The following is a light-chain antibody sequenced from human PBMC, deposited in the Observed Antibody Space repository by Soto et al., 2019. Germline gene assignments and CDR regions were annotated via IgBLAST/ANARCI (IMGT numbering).Light chain of an antibody. Sequence: QSALTQPASVSGSPGQSITISCTGSSSDIGGYNYVSWYQQHPGEAPQLMIYDVSYRPSGISDRFSGSKSGNTASLTISGLQPKDEADYYCSSYGASSTLFGGGTKLTVL. V-gene: IGLV2-14*03. CDR1: SSDIGGYNY. J-gene: IGLJ3*02. CDR2: DVS. CDR3: SSYGASSTL.